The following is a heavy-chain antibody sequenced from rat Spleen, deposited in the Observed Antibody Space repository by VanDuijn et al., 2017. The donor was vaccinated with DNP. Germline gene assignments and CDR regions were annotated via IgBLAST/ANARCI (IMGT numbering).Heavy chain of an antibody. CDR3: ARHILPLRVWDY. D-gene: IGHD1-4*01. CDR1: GFIFSDYY. CDR2: ISHDGGST. V-gene: IGHV5-22*01. J-gene: IGHJ2*01. Sequence: EVQLVESGGGLVQPGRSLKLSCAASGFIFSDYYMAWVRQAPTKGLECVAYISHDGGSTFYGDSVEGRFTISRDNAKSTLYLQMNSLRSEDMATYYCARHILPLRVWDYWGQGVTVTVSS.